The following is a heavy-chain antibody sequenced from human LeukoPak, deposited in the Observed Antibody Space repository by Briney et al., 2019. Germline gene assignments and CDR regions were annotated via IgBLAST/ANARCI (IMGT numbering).Heavy chain of an antibody. Sequence: ASVKVSCKASGGTFSSYAISWVRQAPGQGLEWMGGIIPIFGTANYAQKFQGRVTITADESTSTAYMELSSLRSEDTAVYYCARGRGASYDLGLSWFDHWGQGTLVTVSS. CDR2: IIPIFGTA. CDR1: GGTFSSYA. J-gene: IGHJ5*02. D-gene: IGHD3-3*01. V-gene: IGHV1-69*13. CDR3: ARGRGASYDLGLSWFDH.